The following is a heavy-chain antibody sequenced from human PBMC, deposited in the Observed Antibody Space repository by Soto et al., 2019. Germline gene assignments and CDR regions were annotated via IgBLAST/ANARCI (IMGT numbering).Heavy chain of an antibody. CDR2: INAGNGNT. CDR1: GYTFTSYA. CDR3: ARGGSLFWYFDL. J-gene: IGHJ2*01. V-gene: IGHV1-3*01. Sequence: QVQLVQSGAEVKKPGASVKVSCKASGYTFTSYAMHWVRQAPGQRLEWMGWINAGNGNTKYLPKVQGRVTITRDTSASTDYMELSSLRSEDTAVYYCARGGSLFWYFDLWGRGTLVTVSS. D-gene: IGHD1-26*01.